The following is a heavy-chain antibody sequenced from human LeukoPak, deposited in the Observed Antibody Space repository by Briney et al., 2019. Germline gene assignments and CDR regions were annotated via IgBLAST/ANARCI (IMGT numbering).Heavy chain of an antibody. CDR3: ARDWGGKNDS. CDR2: IKQDGSEK. J-gene: IGHJ4*02. CDR1: GFTFSSYW. D-gene: IGHD3-16*01. Sequence: AGGSLRLSCAASGFTFSSYWMTWVRQAPAKGLEWVANIKQDGSEKYYVDSVKGRFTISRDNARNSLYLQMNSLRAEDTAVYYCARDWGGKNDSWGRGTLVTVSS. V-gene: IGHV3-7*01.